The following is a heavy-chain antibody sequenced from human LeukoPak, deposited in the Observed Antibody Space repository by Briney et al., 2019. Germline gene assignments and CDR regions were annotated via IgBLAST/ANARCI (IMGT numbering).Heavy chain of an antibody. V-gene: IGHV3-23*01. CDR1: GLTFSSYA. Sequence: PGGSLRLSCAASGLTFSSYAMSWVRQAPGKGLEWVSAISGSGGSTYYADSVKGRFTISRDNSKNTLYLQMNSLRAEDTAVYYCAKTTWTQLWSSHYFDYWGQGTLVTVSS. CDR2: ISGSGGST. J-gene: IGHJ4*02. CDR3: AKTTWTQLWSSHYFDY. D-gene: IGHD5-18*01.